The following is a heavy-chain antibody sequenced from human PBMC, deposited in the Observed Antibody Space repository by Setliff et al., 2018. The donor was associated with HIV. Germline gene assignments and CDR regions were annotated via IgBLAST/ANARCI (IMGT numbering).Heavy chain of an antibody. CDR1: GGTFSSYA. Sequence: ASVKVSCKASGGTFSSYAISWVRQAPGQGLEWMGGIIPVFRTATYAQNFQGRVTTSRDTSTNTVYMELSSLRSEDTAVYYCARDHIAARSVDYWGQGTLVTVSS. CDR3: ARDHIAARSVDY. D-gene: IGHD6-6*01. CDR2: IIPVFRTA. J-gene: IGHJ4*02. V-gene: IGHV1-69*05.